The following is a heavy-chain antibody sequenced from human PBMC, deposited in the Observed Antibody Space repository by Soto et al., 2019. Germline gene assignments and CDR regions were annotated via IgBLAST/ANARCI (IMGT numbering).Heavy chain of an antibody. CDR3: ARDRVLGYCSSTSFLDGNRYYCYVMDV. V-gene: IGHV1-2*04. D-gene: IGHD2-2*01. CDR1: GYTFTGYY. J-gene: IGHJ6*02. Sequence: ASVKVSCKASGYTFTGYYMHWVRQAPGQGLEWMGWINPNSGGTNYAQKFQGWVTMTRDTSISTAYMELSRLRSDDTAVYYCARDRVLGYCSSTSFLDGNRYYCYVMDVWGQGTTVLVSS. CDR2: INPNSGGT.